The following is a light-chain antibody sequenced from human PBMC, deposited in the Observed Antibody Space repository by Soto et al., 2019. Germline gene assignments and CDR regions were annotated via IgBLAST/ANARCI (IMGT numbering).Light chain of an antibody. CDR3: MCYAGGNNWV. J-gene: IGLJ3*02. CDR2: EVR. CDR1: SSDVGRYNY. V-gene: IGLV2-14*01. Sequence: QSALTQPAAVSGPPGQSITISCTGTSSDVGRYNYVSWYQQHPGKAPKLVIYEVRNRPSGISNRFSGSKSANTASLTVSGLQAEDEADYYCMCYAGGNNWVFGGGTKVTVL.